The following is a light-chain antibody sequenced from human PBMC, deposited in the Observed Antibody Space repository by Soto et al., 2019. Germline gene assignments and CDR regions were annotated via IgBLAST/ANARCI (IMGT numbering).Light chain of an antibody. CDR3: CSYGGGYTPLV. Sequence: QSVLTQPRSVSGSPGQSVTISCTGSRGDVGGYNYVSWYQQHPGKAPKLMIYAVSERPSGVPGRFSGSKSGNTASLTISGLQAEDEADYYCCSYGGGYTPLVFGGGTKLTVL. CDR2: AVS. CDR1: RGDVGGYNY. J-gene: IGLJ2*01. V-gene: IGLV2-11*01.